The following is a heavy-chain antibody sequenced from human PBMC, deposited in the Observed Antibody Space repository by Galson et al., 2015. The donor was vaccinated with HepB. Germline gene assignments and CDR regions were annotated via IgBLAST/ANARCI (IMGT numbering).Heavy chain of an antibody. V-gene: IGHV7-4-1*02. J-gene: IGHJ4*02. CDR2: INTNTGNP. CDR1: GYTFTSYA. Sequence: SVTVSCKASGYTFTSYAMNWVRQAPGQGLEWMGWINTNTGNPTYAQGFTGRFVFSLDTSVSTAYLQISSLKAEDTAVYYCARDGGITMVRGVNINWGQGTLVTVSS. CDR3: ARDGGITMVRGVNIN. D-gene: IGHD3-10*01.